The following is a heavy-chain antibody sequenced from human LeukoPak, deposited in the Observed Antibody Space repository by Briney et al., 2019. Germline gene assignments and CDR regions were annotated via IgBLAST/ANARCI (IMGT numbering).Heavy chain of an antibody. CDR1: GGSISSYY. Sequence: SETLSLTCTVSGGSISSYYWSWIRQPPGKGLEWIGYIYYSGSTNYNPSLKSRVTISVDTSKNQFSLKLSSVTAADTAVYYCARHESRQHLDYWGQGTLVTVSS. D-gene: IGHD3-22*01. J-gene: IGHJ4*02. V-gene: IGHV4-59*08. CDR3: ARHESRQHLDY. CDR2: IYYSGST.